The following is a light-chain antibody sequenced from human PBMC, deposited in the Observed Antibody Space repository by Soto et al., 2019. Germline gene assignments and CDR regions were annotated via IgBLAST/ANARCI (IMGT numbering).Light chain of an antibody. CDR3: LLSYSGARV. Sequence: QAVVTQEPSLTVSPGGTVTLNCGSSTGAVTSGHYPYWFQQKPGQAPRTLIYDTSNKHSWTPDRFSGSLLGGKSALTLSGAQPEDEAGYYCLLSYSGARVFGGGTKVTVL. CDR1: TGAVTSGHY. J-gene: IGLJ3*02. V-gene: IGLV7-46*01. CDR2: DTS.